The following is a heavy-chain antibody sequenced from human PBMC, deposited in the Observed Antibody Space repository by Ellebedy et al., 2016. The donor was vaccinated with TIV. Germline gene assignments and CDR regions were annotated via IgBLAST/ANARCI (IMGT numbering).Heavy chain of an antibody. CDR3: ARDPFSGSPIY. V-gene: IGHV3-7*04. D-gene: IGHD1-26*01. CDR2: IQQDGSAR. Sequence: PGGSLRLSCAASGISISNYWMSWVRQAPGKGLEWVANIQQDGSARYYVDSVKGRFTISRDNGKNSLYLQMNSLRPEDTAVYYCARDPFSGSPIYWGQGTLVTVSS. CDR1: GISISNYW. J-gene: IGHJ4*02.